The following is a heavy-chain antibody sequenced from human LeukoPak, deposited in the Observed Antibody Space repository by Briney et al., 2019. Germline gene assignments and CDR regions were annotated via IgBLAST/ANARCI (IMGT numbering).Heavy chain of an antibody. CDR3: ARLILGYCSGGSCYSNYYYGMDV. Sequence: SGTLSLTCAVSGGSISSSNWWSWVRQPPGKGLEWIGEIYHSGSTNYNPSLKSRVTISVDKSKNQFSLKLSSVTAADTAVYYCARLILGYCSGGSCYSNYYYGMDVWGQGTTVTVSS. J-gene: IGHJ6*02. V-gene: IGHV4-4*02. CDR2: IYHSGST. CDR1: GGSISSSNW. D-gene: IGHD2-15*01.